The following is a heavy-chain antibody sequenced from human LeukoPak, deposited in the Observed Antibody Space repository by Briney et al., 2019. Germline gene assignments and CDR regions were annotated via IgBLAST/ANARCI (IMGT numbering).Heavy chain of an antibody. V-gene: IGHV4-38-2*01. CDR2: IYHSGST. J-gene: IGHJ4*02. CDR3: ARREVGATILGGNYFDY. D-gene: IGHD1-26*01. Sequence: KPSETLSLTCAVSGYSISSGYYWGWIRQPPGKGLEWIGSIYHSGSTYYNPSLKSRVTISVDTSKNQFSLKLSSVTAADTAVYYCARREVGATILGGNYFDYWGQGTLVTVST. CDR1: GYSISSGYY.